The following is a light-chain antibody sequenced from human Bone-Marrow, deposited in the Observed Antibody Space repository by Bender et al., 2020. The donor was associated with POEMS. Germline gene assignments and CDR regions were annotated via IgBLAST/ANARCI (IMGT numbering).Light chain of an antibody. CDR2: GNT. V-gene: IGLV1-40*01. CDR1: SSNTGSGYD. CDR3: QSYDNGLSDSL. Sequence: QSVLTQPPSVSVAPGQRVTISCTGSSSNTGSGYDINWYQHLPGTAPKLLIYGNTNRPSGVPDRFSGSKSGTSASLAITGLQADDEAVYYCQSYDNGLSDSLFGGGTKVTVL. J-gene: IGLJ2*01.